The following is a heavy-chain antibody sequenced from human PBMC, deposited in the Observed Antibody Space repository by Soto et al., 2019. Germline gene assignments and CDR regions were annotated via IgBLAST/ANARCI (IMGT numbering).Heavy chain of an antibody. CDR1: GFTFSSYA. CDR3: AKDQARGYNYGPDY. D-gene: IGHD5-18*01. J-gene: IGHJ4*02. V-gene: IGHV3-23*01. CDR2: ISSSGGTT. Sequence: GGSLKLSCAASGFTFSSYAMNWVRQAPGKGLEWVSGISSSGGTTYQADSAKGRFTISRDNSKNTLFLQMNSLRAEDTAVYYCAKDQARGYNYGPDYWGQGTLVTVSS.